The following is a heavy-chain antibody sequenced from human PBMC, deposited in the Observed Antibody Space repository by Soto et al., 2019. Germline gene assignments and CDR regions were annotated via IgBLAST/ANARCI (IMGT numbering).Heavy chain of an antibody. CDR3: STYYYDSSGYYVDY. Sequence: PSETLSLTCTVSGGSISSYYWSWIRQPAGKGLEWIGRIYTSGSTNYSPSLKSRVTMSVDTSKNQFSLKLSSVTAADTAVYYCSTYYYDSSGYYVDYWGQGTLVTVSS. CDR1: GGSISSYY. J-gene: IGHJ4*02. D-gene: IGHD3-22*01. CDR2: IYTSGST. V-gene: IGHV4-4*07.